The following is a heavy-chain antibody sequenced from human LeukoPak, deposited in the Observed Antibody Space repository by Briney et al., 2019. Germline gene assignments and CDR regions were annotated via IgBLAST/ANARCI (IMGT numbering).Heavy chain of an antibody. CDR1: GYSFTSSF. V-gene: IGHV1-46*01. Sequence: ASVKVSCKASGYSFTSSFMHWMRQAPGQGLEWMGITDPKTNYARFAQKFQGRITMTRDTSTSTVYMELNSLRSDDTAVYYCARDLTGGWTYDYWGQGTLVTVSS. J-gene: IGHJ4*02. CDR2: TDPKTNYA. CDR3: ARDLTGGWTYDY. D-gene: IGHD3-9*01.